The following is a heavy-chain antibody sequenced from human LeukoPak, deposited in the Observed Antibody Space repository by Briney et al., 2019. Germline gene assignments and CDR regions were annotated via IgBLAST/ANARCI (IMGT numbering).Heavy chain of an antibody. CDR1: GYTFTDYY. D-gene: IGHD3-22*01. Sequence: ASVKVSCKASGYTFTDYYMHWVRQAPGQGLEWMGWINPNSGDTNYAQKFQGRVTVTRDTSISTAYMELSRLRSDDTAVYYCARDLGYDSSGYHYWGQGTLVTVSS. CDR3: ARDLGYDSSGYHY. V-gene: IGHV1-2*02. CDR2: INPNSGDT. J-gene: IGHJ4*02.